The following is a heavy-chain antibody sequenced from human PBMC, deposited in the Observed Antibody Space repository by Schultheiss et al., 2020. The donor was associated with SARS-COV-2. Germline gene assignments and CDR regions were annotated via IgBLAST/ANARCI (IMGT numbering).Heavy chain of an antibody. V-gene: IGHV3-33*06. CDR3: AKGYSSGWYVLWPFDY. CDR1: GFTFSGYA. D-gene: IGHD6-19*01. CDR2: IWYDGSNK. Sequence: GGSLRLSCAASGFTFSGYAMHWVRQAPGKGLEWVAVIWYDGSNKYYADSVKGRFTISRDNSKNTLYLQMNSLRAEDTAVYYCAKGYSSGWYVLWPFDYWGQGTLVTVSS. J-gene: IGHJ4*02.